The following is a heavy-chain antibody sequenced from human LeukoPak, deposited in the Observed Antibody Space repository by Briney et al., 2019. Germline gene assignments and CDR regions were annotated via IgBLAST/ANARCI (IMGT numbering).Heavy chain of an antibody. CDR1: GGSIGSFY. V-gene: IGHV4-4*07. J-gene: IGHJ3*02. Sequence: SETLSLNCTVSGGSIGSFYWTWIRQPAGKGLEWIGRTYTSGSTNYNPSLKSRVTMSVDTSKNHFSLKLTSVTAADTAFYYCARSYDTSGYFHAFDIWGQGTMITVSS. CDR2: TYTSGST. D-gene: IGHD3-22*01. CDR3: ARSYDTSGYFHAFDI.